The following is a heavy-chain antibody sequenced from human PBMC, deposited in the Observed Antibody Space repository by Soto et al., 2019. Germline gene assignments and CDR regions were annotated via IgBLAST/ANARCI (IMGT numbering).Heavy chain of an antibody. CDR2: IIPILGIA. CDR1: GGTFSSYT. D-gene: IGHD2-2*01. J-gene: IGHJ6*03. CDR3: ARGWNDCSSTSCYASYYYMDV. Sequence: SVKVSCKASGGTFSSYTISWVRQAPGQGLEWMGRIIPILGIANYAQKFQGRVTITADKSTSTAYMELSSLRSEDTAVYYCARGWNDCSSTSCYASYYYMDVWGKGTTVTVSS. V-gene: IGHV1-69*02.